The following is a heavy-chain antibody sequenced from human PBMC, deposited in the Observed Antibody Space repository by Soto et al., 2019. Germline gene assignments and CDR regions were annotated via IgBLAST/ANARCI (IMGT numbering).Heavy chain of an antibody. J-gene: IGHJ4*02. V-gene: IGHV2-5*02. CDR1: GFSLRSSGVG. D-gene: IGHD3-3*01. CDR3: ARRFSDNRSGV. Sequence: TTLVNPTQTLTLTCTFSGFSLRSSGVGVSWIRQPAGQALEWLALIYWDDDKRFNPSLENRIPIAKDTSKNQVVLSMTNVDPIDTGTYYCARRFSDNRSGVWGPGFVVTASS. CDR2: IYWDDDK.